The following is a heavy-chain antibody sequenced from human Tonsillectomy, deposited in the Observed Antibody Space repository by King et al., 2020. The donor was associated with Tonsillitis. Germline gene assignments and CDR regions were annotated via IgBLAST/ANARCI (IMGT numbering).Heavy chain of an antibody. CDR3: ARGSVPTVTYYYYGMDV. Sequence: VQLVESGGGLVKPGGSLRLSCAASGFTFSTYSMNWVRQAPGKGLEWISSIGSSSSYIYYADSVKGRFTISRDNAKNSLYLQMNSLRAEDTAVYYCARGSVPTVTYYYYGMDVWGQGTTVTVSS. J-gene: IGHJ6*02. CDR2: IGSSSSYI. CDR1: GFTFSTYS. D-gene: IGHD4-11*01. V-gene: IGHV3-21*01.